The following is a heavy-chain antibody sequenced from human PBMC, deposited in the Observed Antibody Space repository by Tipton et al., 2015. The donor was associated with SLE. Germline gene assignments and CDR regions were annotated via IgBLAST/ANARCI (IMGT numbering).Heavy chain of an antibody. V-gene: IGHV4-61*09. CDR1: GGSISSGSYY. J-gene: IGHJ4*02. CDR2: IYTSGST. D-gene: IGHD6-19*01. CDR3: ARAGGRWLVRKYFDY. Sequence: TLSLTCTVSGGSISSGSYYWSWIRQPAGKGLEWIGHIYTSGSTNYNPSLKSRVTISVDTSKNQFSLKLSSVTAADTAVHYCARAGGRWLVRKYFDYWGQGTLVTVSS.